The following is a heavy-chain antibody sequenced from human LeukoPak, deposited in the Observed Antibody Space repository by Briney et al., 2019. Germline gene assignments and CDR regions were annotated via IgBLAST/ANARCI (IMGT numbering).Heavy chain of an antibody. CDR2: MNPNSGNT. J-gene: IGHJ4*02. V-gene: IGHV1-8*01. CDR1: GYTFTSYD. D-gene: IGHD3-22*01. CDR3: ARADYDSSGYYSRFGY. Sequence: GASVKVSCKASGYTFTSYDINWVRQATGQGLEWMGWMNPNSGNTGYAQKFQGRVTMTRNTSISTAYMELSSLRSEDTAVYYCARADYDSSGYYSRFGYWGQGTLVTVSS.